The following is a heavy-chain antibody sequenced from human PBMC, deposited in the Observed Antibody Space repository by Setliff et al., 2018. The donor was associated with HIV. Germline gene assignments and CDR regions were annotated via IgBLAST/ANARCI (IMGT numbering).Heavy chain of an antibody. CDR3: ARQFRYPNRAVAGVDY. D-gene: IGHD6-19*01. Sequence: SETLSLTCSVSGGSIRSGSYYWDWIRQPPGKGLEWIGSIDYSGNTHYNPSLKSRVTISVDTSKNQFSLKQSSVPAADTAIYFCARQFRYPNRAVAGVDYWGQGTLVTVSS. CDR2: IDYSGNT. V-gene: IGHV4-39*01. J-gene: IGHJ4*02. CDR1: GGSIRSGSYY.